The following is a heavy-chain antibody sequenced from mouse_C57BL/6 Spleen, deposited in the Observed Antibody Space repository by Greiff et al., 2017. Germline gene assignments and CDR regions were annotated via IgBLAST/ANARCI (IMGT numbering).Heavy chain of an antibody. CDR1: GFTFSDYG. V-gene: IGHV5-17*01. D-gene: IGHD2-3*01. CDR3: ARDGYYVGDY. Sequence: EVQLQESGGGLVKPGGSLKLSCAASGFTFSDYGMHWVRQAPEKGLEWVAYISRGSSTIYYADTVKGRFTISRDNAKNTLFLQMTSLRSEDTAMYYCARDGYYVGDYWGQGTSVTVSS. CDR2: ISRGSSTI. J-gene: IGHJ4*01.